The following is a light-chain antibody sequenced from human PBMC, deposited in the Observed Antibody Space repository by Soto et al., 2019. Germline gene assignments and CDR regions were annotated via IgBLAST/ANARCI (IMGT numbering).Light chain of an antibody. CDR1: QSVSRN. CDR2: AAS. V-gene: IGKV3-15*01. Sequence: EIVVTQSPATPSVSPGERATLSCRASQSVSRNLAWYQQKPGQSPRLLIYAASTRATGIPARFSGSGSGTEFTLTISNLQSEDFAVYYCEHYNNWPRTFGQGTKVDIK. J-gene: IGKJ1*01. CDR3: EHYNNWPRT.